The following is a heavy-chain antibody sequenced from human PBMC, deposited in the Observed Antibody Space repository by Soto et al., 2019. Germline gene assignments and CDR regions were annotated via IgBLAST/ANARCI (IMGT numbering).Heavy chain of an antibody. J-gene: IGHJ6*02. CDR1: GGTFSCYA. D-gene: IGHD2-15*01. CDR2: IIPIFGTA. Sequence: GASVNFSFNASGGTFSCYAISWVRQAPGQVLDCMGGIIPIFGTANYAQNFQGRVTITADESTSTSYMELSSLRSEDTAVYYCASPRSILYCSGGSSYADGYYYGLDVWGRRNTVPVSS. CDR3: ASPRSILYCSGGSSYADGYYYGLDV. V-gene: IGHV1-69*13.